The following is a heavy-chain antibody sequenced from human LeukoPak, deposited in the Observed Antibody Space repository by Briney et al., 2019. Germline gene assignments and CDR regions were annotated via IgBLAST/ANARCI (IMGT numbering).Heavy chain of an antibody. V-gene: IGHV1-2*02. CDR2: INPNSGGT. D-gene: IGHD6-13*01. CDR3: ARAGSSWLTLDY. Sequence: ASVKVSCKASGYTFTGYYMHWVRQAPGQGLEWMGWINPNSGGTNYAQKFQGGVTMTRDTSISTAYMELSRLRSNDTAVYYCARAGSSWLTLDYWGQGTLVTVSS. J-gene: IGHJ4*02. CDR1: GYTFTGYY.